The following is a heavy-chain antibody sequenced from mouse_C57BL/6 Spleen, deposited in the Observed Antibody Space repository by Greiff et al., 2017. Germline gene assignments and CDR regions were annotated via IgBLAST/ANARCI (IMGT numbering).Heavy chain of an antibody. CDR2: ISSGSSTI. V-gene: IGHV5-17*01. CDR1: GFTFSDYG. Sequence: EVMLVESGGGLVKPGGSLKLSCAASGFTFSDYGMHWVRQAPEKGLEWVAYISSGSSTIDYADTVKGRFTISRDNAKNTLFLQMTSLRSEDTAMYYCARGGYDVEAMDYWGQGTSVTVSS. CDR3: ARGGYDVEAMDY. J-gene: IGHJ4*01. D-gene: IGHD2-2*01.